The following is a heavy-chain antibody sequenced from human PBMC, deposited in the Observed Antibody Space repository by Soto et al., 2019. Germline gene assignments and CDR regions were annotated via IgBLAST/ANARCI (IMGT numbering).Heavy chain of an antibody. V-gene: IGHV3-49*04. CDR2: IRSKAYGGTT. D-gene: IGHD5-18*01. J-gene: IGHJ6*02. Sequence: GGSLRLSCTASGFTFGDYAMSWVRQAPGKGLEWVGFIRSKAYGGTTEYAASVKGRFTISRDDSKSIAYLQMNSLKTEDTAVYYWTRVLQLYYYYGRDGWGQGTTVTVSS. CDR3: TRVLQLYYYYGRDG. CDR1: GFTFGDYA.